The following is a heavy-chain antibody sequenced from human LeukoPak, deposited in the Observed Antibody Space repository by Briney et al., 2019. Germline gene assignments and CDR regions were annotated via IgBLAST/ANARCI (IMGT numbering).Heavy chain of an antibody. CDR2: ISASGGST. V-gene: IGHV3-23*01. CDR1: GFTFSTYD. CDR3: ARADFEYYDYVWGSYRTTGYFDY. Sequence: GGSLRLSCAASGFTFSTYDMSWVRQAPGKGLEWVSVISASGGSTYYADSVKGRFTISRDNSKNTLYLQMNSLRAEDTAVYYCARADFEYYDYVWGSYRTTGYFDYWGQGTLVTVSS. D-gene: IGHD3-16*02. J-gene: IGHJ4*02.